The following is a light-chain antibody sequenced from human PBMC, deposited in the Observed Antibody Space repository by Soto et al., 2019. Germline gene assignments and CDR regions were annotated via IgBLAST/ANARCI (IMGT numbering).Light chain of an antibody. Sequence: EIVLTQSPGTLSLSPGERATLSCRASQSVSSGYLAWYQHKPGQAPRLLIYDASSRATGIPDRFSGSGSGTDFTLTISRLAPEAFAVYYCQQYGSSPAFGGGTKVEIK. CDR2: DAS. CDR1: QSVSSGY. CDR3: QQYGSSPA. J-gene: IGKJ4*01. V-gene: IGKV3-20*01.